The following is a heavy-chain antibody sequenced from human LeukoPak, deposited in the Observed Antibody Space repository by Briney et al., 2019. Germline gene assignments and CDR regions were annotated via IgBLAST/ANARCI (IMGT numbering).Heavy chain of an antibody. J-gene: IGHJ4*02. D-gene: IGHD5-18*01. CDR2: MSAYDGNT. Sequence: ASVKVSSKASGYTLTSYGISWVRQAPGQGVEGMGWMSAYDGNTNYAQKLQGKVTMTTDQSPSTAYLELRSLGSDDTAVYYCARELELWLPAGYWGQGTLVTVSS. CDR1: GYTLTSYG. CDR3: ARELELWLPAGY. V-gene: IGHV1-18*01.